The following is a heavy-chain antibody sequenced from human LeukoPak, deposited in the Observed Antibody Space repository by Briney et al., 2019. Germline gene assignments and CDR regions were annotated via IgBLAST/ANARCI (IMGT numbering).Heavy chain of an antibody. V-gene: IGHV1-69*13. CDR1: GGTFSSYA. CDR2: IIPIFGTA. D-gene: IGHD2-15*01. Sequence: SVKVSCKASGGTFSSYAISWVRQAPGQGLEWMGGIIPIFGTANYAQNFQGRVTITADESTSTAYMELSSLRPEDTAVYYCARGGRYCSGGNCYPFDYWGQGTLVTVSS. J-gene: IGHJ4*02. CDR3: ARGGRYCSGGNCYPFDY.